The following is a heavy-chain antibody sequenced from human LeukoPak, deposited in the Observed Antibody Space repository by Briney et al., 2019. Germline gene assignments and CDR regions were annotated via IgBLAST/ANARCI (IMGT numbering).Heavy chain of an antibody. CDR2: ISGSGGST. CDR1: GFSFSSYA. J-gene: IGHJ4*02. D-gene: IGHD3-10*01. CDR3: ARVMGWQESRGSDY. Sequence: GGSLRLSCAASGFSFSSYAMSWVRQAPGKGLEWVSAISGSGGSTYYADSVKGRFTISRDNAKNSLYLQMNSLRAEDTAVYYCARVMGWQESRGSDYWGQGTLVTVSS. V-gene: IGHV3-23*01.